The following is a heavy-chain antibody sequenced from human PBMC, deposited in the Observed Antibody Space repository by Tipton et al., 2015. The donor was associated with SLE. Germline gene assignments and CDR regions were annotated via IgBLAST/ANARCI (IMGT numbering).Heavy chain of an antibody. CDR3: ARHGWTERWFDP. CDR2: IYYSGST. CDR1: GGSISSGGFY. Sequence: TLSLTCTVSGGSISSGGFYWSWIRQHPGKGLEWIGYIYYSGSTYYNPSLKSRVSISVDTSKNQFSLRVSSVTAADTAFYYCARHGWTERWFDPWGLGTLVTVSS. D-gene: IGHD1-14*01. J-gene: IGHJ5*02. V-gene: IGHV4-30-4*08.